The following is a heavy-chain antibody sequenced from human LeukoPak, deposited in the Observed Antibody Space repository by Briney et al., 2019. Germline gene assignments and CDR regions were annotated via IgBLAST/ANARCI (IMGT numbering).Heavy chain of an antibody. J-gene: IGHJ6*04. CDR1: GFTFDDYA. D-gene: IGHD3-10*02. CDR2: ISSSSSYI. V-gene: IGHV3-21*01. CDR3: AELGITMIGGV. Sequence: GRSLRLSCAASGFTFDDYAMHWVRQAPGKGLEWVSSISSSSSYIYYADSVKGRFTISRDNAKNSLYLQMDSLRAEDTAVYYCAELGITMIGGVWGKGTTVTISS.